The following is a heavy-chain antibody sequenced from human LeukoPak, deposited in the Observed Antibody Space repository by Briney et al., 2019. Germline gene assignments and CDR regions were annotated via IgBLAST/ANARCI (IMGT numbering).Heavy chain of an antibody. Sequence: GGSLRLSCAASGFTFSSYDMHWVRQATGKGLEWVSAIGTAGDTYYPGSVKGRFTISRENAKNSLYLQMNSLRAGDTAVYYCARDRGSGSYSYGMDVWGQGTTVTVSS. CDR3: ARDRGSGSYSYGMDV. CDR2: IGTAGDT. D-gene: IGHD3-10*01. CDR1: GFTFSSYD. V-gene: IGHV3-13*01. J-gene: IGHJ6*02.